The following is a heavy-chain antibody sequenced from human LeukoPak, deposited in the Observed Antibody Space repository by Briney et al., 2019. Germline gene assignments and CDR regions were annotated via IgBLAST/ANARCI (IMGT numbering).Heavy chain of an antibody. J-gene: IGHJ5*02. Sequence: GGSLRLSCAASGFIFSSFGMHWVRQAPGKGLEWVAVIWYDGSNKYYADSVKGRFTISRDNSKNTLYLQMNSLRAEDTAVYYCARANPRYSSSWYVLGWFDPWGQGTLVTVSS. CDR2: IWYDGSNK. CDR3: ARANPRYSSSWYVLGWFDP. V-gene: IGHV3-33*01. D-gene: IGHD6-13*01. CDR1: GFIFSSFG.